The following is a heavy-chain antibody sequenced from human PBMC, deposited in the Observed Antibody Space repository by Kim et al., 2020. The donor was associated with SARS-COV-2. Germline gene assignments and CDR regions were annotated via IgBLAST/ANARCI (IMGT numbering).Heavy chain of an antibody. CDR1: RYTFTSYA. Sequence: ASVKVSCKASRYTFTSYAMNWVRQAPGQGLEWMGWINTNTGNPAYAQGFTGRFVFSLDASVSTAYLQISSLKPADTAVYYWARDMRFLEWPTPGGFDYWG. V-gene: IGHV7-4-1*02. J-gene: IGHJ4*01. D-gene: IGHD3-3*01. CDR2: INTNTGNP. CDR3: ARDMRFLEWPTPGGFDY.